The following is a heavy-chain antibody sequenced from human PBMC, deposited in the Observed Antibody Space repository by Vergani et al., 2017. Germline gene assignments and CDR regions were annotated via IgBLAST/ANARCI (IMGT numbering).Heavy chain of an antibody. CDR3: ARVTVAGLSRWFDP. V-gene: IGHV4-39*07. CDR1: GGSISSSSYY. Sequence: QLQLQESGPGLVKPSETLSLTCTVSGGSISSSSYYWGWIRQPPGKGLEWIGSIYYSGSTYYNPSLKSRVTISADTSKNQCSLKLSSVTAADTAVYYCARVTVAGLSRWFDPWGQGTLVTVSS. J-gene: IGHJ5*02. CDR2: IYYSGST. D-gene: IGHD6-19*01.